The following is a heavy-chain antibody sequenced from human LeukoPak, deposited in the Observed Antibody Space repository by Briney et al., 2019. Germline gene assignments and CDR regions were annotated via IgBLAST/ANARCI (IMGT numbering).Heavy chain of an antibody. Sequence: ASVKVSCKASGGTFSSYAISWVRQAPGQGLEWMGGIIPIFGTANYAQKFQGRVTITTDESTSTAYMELSSLRSEDTAVHYCASPGSGRYYFDYWGQGTLVTVSS. CDR3: ASPGSGRYYFDY. J-gene: IGHJ4*02. V-gene: IGHV1-69*05. CDR2: IIPIFGTA. CDR1: GGTFSSYA. D-gene: IGHD3-10*01.